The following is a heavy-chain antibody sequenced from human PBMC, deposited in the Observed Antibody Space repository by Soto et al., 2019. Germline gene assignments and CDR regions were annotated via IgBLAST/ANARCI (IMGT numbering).Heavy chain of an antibody. V-gene: IGHV4-31*03. Sequence: QVQLQESGPGLVKPSQTLSLTCTVSGGSISSGGYYWSWIRQHPGNGLEWIGYIYYSGSTYYNPSLKTRITISLDTSNNQSSLTLRSVPAADTAVYYCATRSPVVTAPWGQGTLVTVSS. D-gene: IGHD2-21*02. CDR1: GGSISSGGYY. CDR2: IYYSGST. J-gene: IGHJ5*02. CDR3: ATRSPVVTAP.